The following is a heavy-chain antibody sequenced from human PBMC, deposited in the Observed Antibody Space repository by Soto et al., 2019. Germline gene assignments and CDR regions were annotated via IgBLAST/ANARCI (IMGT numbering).Heavy chain of an antibody. CDR3: GKTGSWSDYRVADY. J-gene: IGHJ4*02. Sequence: SETRSLTCTVSGGSIRSRSSYWGWIRQPPGKGLEWIGSINYSGSTYYNPSLKSRITISVDTSKNQFSLKLSSVTAADTAVYFCGKTGSWSDYRVADYWGQGTLVTVSS. CDR2: INYSGST. V-gene: IGHV4-39*01. D-gene: IGHD3-3*01. CDR1: GGSIRSRSSY.